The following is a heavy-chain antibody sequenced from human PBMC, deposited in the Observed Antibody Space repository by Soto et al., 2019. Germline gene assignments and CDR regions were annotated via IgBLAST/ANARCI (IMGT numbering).Heavy chain of an antibody. Sequence: PSETLSLTCNVSGSYISSYYWSWIRQPPGKGLEWIGDIYYTGSTNYNPSLKSRVTISVDTSKNQFSLNLSSVTAADTAVYFCARAPGTARRFDSWGQGTLVTVSS. D-gene: IGHD6-6*01. J-gene: IGHJ4*02. CDR1: GSYISSYY. CDR3: ARAPGTARRFDS. CDR2: IYYTGST. V-gene: IGHV4-59*01.